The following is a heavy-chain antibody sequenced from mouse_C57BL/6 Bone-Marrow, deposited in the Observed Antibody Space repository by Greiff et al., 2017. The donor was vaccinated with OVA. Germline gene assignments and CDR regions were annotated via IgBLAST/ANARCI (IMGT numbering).Heavy chain of an antibody. Sequence: QVQLKQPGAELVRPGTSVKLSCKASGYTFTSYWMHWVKQRPGQGLEWIGVIDPSDSYTNYNQKFKGKATLTVDTSSSTAYMQLSSLTSEDSAVYYCARRGTVYWGQGTLVTVSA. V-gene: IGHV1-59*01. CDR2: IDPSDSYT. CDR3: ARRGTVY. CDR1: GYTFTSYW. J-gene: IGHJ3*01. D-gene: IGHD1-1*01.